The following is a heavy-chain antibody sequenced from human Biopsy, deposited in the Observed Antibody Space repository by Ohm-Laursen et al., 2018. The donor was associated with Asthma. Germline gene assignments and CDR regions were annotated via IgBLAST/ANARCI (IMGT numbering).Heavy chain of an antibody. CDR1: GGTFSNFA. D-gene: IGHD6-19*01. CDR2: IMTVFGTT. V-gene: IGHV1-69*01. CDR3: ARCQVGYSSGWSLLLKKIYYSGMDV. Sequence: ESSVKVSCKAPGGTFSNFAISWVRQAPGQGLEWLGGIMTVFGTTNYAQKFQGRVTITADESTSKAYMEVTSLRSEDTAIYYCARCQVGYSSGWSLLLKKIYYSGMDVWGQGTAVTVSS. J-gene: IGHJ6*02.